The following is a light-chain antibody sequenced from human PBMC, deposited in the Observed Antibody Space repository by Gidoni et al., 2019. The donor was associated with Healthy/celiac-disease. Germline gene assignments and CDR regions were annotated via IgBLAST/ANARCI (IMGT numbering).Light chain of an antibody. V-gene: IGKV2-28*01. CDR1: QSLLHSNGYNY. CDR3: MQALQTPRLVGT. CDR2: LGY. Sequence: DIVMTKSPLSLPVTPGEPASISCRSSQSLLHSNGYNYLDWYLQKPGQSKQLLIYLGYNRASGVPDRFSGSGSGTEFTLKISRVEAEDVGVYYCMQALQTPRLVGTFGQGTKLEIK. J-gene: IGKJ2*02.